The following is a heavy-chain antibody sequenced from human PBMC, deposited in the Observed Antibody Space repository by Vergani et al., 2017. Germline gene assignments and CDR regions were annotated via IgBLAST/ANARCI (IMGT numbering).Heavy chain of an antibody. CDR1: GFTVSSNY. D-gene: IGHD3-3*01. CDR3: ASDDFWSGYYAVYYYGMDV. Sequence: EVQLVESGGGLVQPGGSLRLSCAASGFTVSSNYMNWVRQAPGKGLEWVSYISSSSSTIYYADSVKGRFTISRDNAKNSLYLQMNSLRAEDTAVYYCASDDFWSGYYAVYYYGMDVWGQGTTVTVSS. CDR2: ISSSSSTI. V-gene: IGHV3-48*01. J-gene: IGHJ6*02.